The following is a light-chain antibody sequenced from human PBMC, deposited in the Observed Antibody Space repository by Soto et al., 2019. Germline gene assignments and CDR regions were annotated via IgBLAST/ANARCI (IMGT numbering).Light chain of an antibody. CDR1: SSDVGGFNY. V-gene: IGLV2-14*01. CDR3: SSYTSTSTVVV. J-gene: IGLJ2*01. Sequence: QSALTQPASVSGSPGQSITISCYGTSSDVGGFNYVSWYQQHPGKAPKLIIYEVSNRPSGVSNRFSGSKSGNTASLTISGLQAEDEADYYCSSYTSTSTVVVFGGGTKLTVL. CDR2: EVS.